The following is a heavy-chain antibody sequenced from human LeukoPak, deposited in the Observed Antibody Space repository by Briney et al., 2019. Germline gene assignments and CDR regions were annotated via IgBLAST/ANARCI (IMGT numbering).Heavy chain of an antibody. D-gene: IGHD3-10*01. CDR1: GFTFSNAW. CDR3: ATGPYGSWSYPPWC. J-gene: IGHJ4*02. CDR2: TKSKTDGGTT. V-gene: IGHV3-15*01. Sequence: GGSLRLSCAAAGFTFSNAWMSWVRQAPGKGLEWVGRTKSKTDGGTTDYAAPVKGRFTISRDDSKYTLYLQMNSLKTEDTAVYYCATGPYGSWSYPPWCWGQGTLVTVSS.